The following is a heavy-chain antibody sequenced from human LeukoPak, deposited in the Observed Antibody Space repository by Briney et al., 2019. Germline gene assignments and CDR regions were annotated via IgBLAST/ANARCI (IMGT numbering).Heavy chain of an antibody. J-gene: IGHJ3*02. Sequence: SETLSLTCTVSGGSISSSSYYWAWIRQPPGKGLEWIGSIYYSGNTYYKSSLKSRVTIAVDTSKNQFSLKLNSVTAADTAVYYCARESYYDSSGYSHDAFDIWGQGTMVTVSS. D-gene: IGHD3-22*01. CDR3: ARESYYDSSGYSHDAFDI. CDR1: GGSISSSSYY. CDR2: IYYSGNT. V-gene: IGHV4-39*07.